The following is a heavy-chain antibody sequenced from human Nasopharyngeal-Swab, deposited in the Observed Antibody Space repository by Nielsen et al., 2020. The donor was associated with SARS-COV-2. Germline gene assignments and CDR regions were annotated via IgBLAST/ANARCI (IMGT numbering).Heavy chain of an antibody. CDR2: IIPILGIA. Sequence: SVQVSCKASGGTFSSYAISWVRQAPGQGLEWMGRIIPILGIANYAQKFQGRVTITADKSTSTAYMELSSLRSEDTAVYYCAREGSIAAAGLFDYWGQGTLVTVSS. CDR1: GGTFSSYA. J-gene: IGHJ4*02. V-gene: IGHV1-69*04. CDR3: AREGSIAAAGLFDY. D-gene: IGHD6-13*01.